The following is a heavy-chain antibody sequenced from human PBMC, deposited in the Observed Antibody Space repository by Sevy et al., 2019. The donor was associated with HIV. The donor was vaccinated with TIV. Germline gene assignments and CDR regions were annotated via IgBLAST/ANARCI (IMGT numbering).Heavy chain of an antibody. Sequence: SETLSLTCTVPGGSISGYYWSWIRQSPGKGLEWIGYIYNVGDTRYNPSLKSRVTISMATSKNQFSLHLNSVTAADTAVYYCARRVPALAGNWFDPWGQRNLVTVSS. CDR2: IYNVGDT. V-gene: IGHV4-59*01. CDR1: GGSISGYY. J-gene: IGHJ5*02. CDR3: ARRVPALAGNWFDP.